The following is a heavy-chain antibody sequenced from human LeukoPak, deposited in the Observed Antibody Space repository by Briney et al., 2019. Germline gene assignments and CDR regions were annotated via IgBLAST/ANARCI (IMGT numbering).Heavy chain of an antibody. D-gene: IGHD3-22*01. J-gene: IGHJ4*02. CDR2: MSLTGGT. CDR3: ARERMYYYDSSGYGREYYFDY. Sequence: SETLSLTCTVSGGSIRTYFWSWIRQSPGKGLEWIGHMSLTGGTKCTPSLKSRVTISVDTSKNQFSLKLSSVTAADTAVYYCARERMYYYDSSGYGREYYFDYWGQGTLVTVSS. V-gene: IGHV4-59*13. CDR1: GGSIRTYF.